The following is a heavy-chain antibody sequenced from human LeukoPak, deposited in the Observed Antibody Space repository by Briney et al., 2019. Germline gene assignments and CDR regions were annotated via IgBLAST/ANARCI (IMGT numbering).Heavy chain of an antibody. J-gene: IGHJ1*01. D-gene: IGHD2-21*02. CDR1: GFTFSSYT. CDR2: ISSGSHYI. V-gene: IGHV3-21*01. Sequence: GGSLRLSCAASGFTFSSYTMNWVRQAPGKGLEWVSSISSGSHYIYYADSVKGRFTISRDSAMKSVHLHLGSLRAEDTAVYFCVRDRSSEDSYGGDGYSYVGYWGQGTLVIVSS. CDR3: VRDRSSEDSYGGDGYSYVGY.